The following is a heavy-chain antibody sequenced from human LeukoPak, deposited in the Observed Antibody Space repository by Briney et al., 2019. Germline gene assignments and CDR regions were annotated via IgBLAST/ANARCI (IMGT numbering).Heavy chain of an antibody. D-gene: IGHD3-22*01. V-gene: IGHV5-51*01. CDR3: ARHGQSSGNYRQVPFDY. CDR1: GYSFTSYW. CDR2: IYPGDSDT. J-gene: IGHJ4*02. Sequence: GESLKISCKGSGYSFTSYWIGWVRQMPGKGLEWMGIIYPGDSDTRYSPSFQGQVTISADKSISTAYLQWSSLKASDTAMYYCARHGQSSGNYRQVPFDYWGQGTLVTVSS.